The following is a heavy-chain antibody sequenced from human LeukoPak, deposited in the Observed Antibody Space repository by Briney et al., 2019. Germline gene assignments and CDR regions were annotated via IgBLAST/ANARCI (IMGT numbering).Heavy chain of an antibody. CDR3: AREDRSYDFWGGYHHVNWLDP. J-gene: IGHJ5*02. CDR1: GGSISSYY. V-gene: IGHV4-59*01. D-gene: IGHD3-3*01. Sequence: SETLSLTCTVSGGSISSYYWSWIRQPPGKGLEWIGYIYYSGSTNYNPSLKSRVTISVDTSKNQFSLKLSSVTAADTAVYYCAREDRSYDFWGGYHHVNWLDPWGQGTLVTVSS. CDR2: IYYSGST.